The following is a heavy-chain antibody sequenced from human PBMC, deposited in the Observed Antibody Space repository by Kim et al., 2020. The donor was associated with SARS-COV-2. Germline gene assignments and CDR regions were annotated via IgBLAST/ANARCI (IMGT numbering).Heavy chain of an antibody. V-gene: IGHV4-34*01. CDR2: T. Sequence: TNYNLSLKSRVTISVDTSKNQFSLKLSSVTAADTAVYYCARTLRTQAFDIWGQGTMVTVSS. CDR3: ARTLRTQAFDI. J-gene: IGHJ3*02.